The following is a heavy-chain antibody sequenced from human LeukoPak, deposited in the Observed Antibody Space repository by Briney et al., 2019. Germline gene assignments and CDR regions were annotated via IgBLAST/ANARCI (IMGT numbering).Heavy chain of an antibody. D-gene: IGHD3-10*01. V-gene: IGHV1-2*06. CDR3: ARDMVGSGSYQDY. Sequence: ASVKVSCKASGYTFTGYYMHWARQAPGQGLEWMGRINPNSGGTNYAQKFQGRVTMTRDTSISTAYMELSRLRSDDTAVYYCARDMVGSGSYQDYWGQGTLVTVSS. CDR2: INPNSGGT. CDR1: GYTFTGYY. J-gene: IGHJ4*02.